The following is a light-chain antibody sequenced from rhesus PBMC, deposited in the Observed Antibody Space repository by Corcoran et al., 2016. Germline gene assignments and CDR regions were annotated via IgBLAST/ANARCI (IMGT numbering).Light chain of an antibody. CDR1: ENVNNY. V-gene: IGKV1-74*01. CDR3: QHGYGTPLT. CDR2: KAS. J-gene: IGKJ4*01. Sequence: DIQMTQSPSSLSASVGDRVTITCRASENVNNYLNWYQQKPGKAPKLLIYKASTLQSGVPSRFSGSGSGTEYTFTISSLQPEDVATYYCQHGYGTPLTFGGGTNVEIK.